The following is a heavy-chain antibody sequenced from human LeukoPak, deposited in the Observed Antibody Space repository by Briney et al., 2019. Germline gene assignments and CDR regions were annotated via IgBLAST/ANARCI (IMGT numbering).Heavy chain of an antibody. D-gene: IGHD1/OR15-1a*01. V-gene: IGHV3-74*01. J-gene: IGHJ4*02. CDR1: ALTSRLYS. Sequence: AGSLTHTPPTSALTSRLYSLHQVRPATPTEPLQISLINRDGSSTTYADSVKGRVNISRDNTKNTVYLQMNSLRAEDTAVYYCARGRLWNIDYWGQGTLVTVSS. CDR2: INRDGSST. CDR3: ARGRLWNIDY.